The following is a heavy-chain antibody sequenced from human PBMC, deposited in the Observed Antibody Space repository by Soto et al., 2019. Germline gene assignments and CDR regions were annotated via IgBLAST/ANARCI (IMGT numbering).Heavy chain of an antibody. CDR2: IYWDGDK. D-gene: IGHD3-10*01. CDR3: AHIAHYYQFDWFDP. V-gene: IGHV2-5*02. J-gene: IGHJ5*02. CDR1: GFSLSTNGVG. Sequence: QITLKESGRTLVKPTQTLTLTCTFSGFSLSTNGVGVGWIRQPPGKALEWLALIYWDGDKRYSPSLTSRPTVTKDTSKTQVILTLSNMDPVDTATYYCAHIAHYYQFDWFDPWGQVILVTVSS.